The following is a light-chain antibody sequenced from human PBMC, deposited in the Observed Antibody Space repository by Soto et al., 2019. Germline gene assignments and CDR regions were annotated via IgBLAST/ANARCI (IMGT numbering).Light chain of an antibody. CDR1: SSNIGNNY. Sequence: QSVLTQPPSVSAAPGQTVTISCSGSSSNIGNNYVSWYQQLPGTAPKVLIYDNNKRPSGIPDRFSGSKSGTSATLGITGLQTGDEAGYYCGTWDDSLSVVVFGGGTKLTVL. CDR2: DNN. J-gene: IGLJ2*01. CDR3: GTWDDSLSVVV. V-gene: IGLV1-51*01.